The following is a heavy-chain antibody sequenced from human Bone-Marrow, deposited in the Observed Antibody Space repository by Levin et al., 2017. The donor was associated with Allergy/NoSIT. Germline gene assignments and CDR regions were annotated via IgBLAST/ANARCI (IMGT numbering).Heavy chain of an antibody. Sequence: GESLKISCKGSGYSFTSYWIGWVRQMPGKGLEWMGIIYPGDSDTRYSPSFQGQVTISADKSISTAYLQWSSLKASDTAMYYCARHPESGYGDDSPGDYWGQGTLVTVSS. J-gene: IGHJ4*02. CDR3: ARHPESGYGDDSPGDY. V-gene: IGHV5-51*01. D-gene: IGHD4-17*01. CDR1: GYSFTSYW. CDR2: IYPGDSDT.